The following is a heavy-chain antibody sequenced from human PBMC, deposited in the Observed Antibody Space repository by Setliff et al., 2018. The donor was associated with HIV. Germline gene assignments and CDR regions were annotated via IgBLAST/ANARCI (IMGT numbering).Heavy chain of an antibody. D-gene: IGHD3-10*01. Sequence: ASVKVSCKASGYSFTTYGVYWVRQAPGQGLEWMGWIGTQNGNTNYAQKFQGRVAMTTDTSTNTAYMELSSLTSDDTAVYYCAREGLWFGDRGFYMDVWGKGTAVTVSS. CDR3: AREGLWFGDRGFYMDV. CDR1: GYSFTTYG. CDR2: IGTQNGNT. J-gene: IGHJ6*04. V-gene: IGHV1-18*01.